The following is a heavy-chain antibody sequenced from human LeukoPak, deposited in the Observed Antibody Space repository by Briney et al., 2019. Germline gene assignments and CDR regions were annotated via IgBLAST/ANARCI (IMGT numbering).Heavy chain of an antibody. CDR1: GFTFSSYA. V-gene: IGHV3-23*01. CDR2: ISGSGGST. D-gene: IGHD6-13*01. CDR3: AKVSSSSSGY. J-gene: IGHJ4*02. Sequence: GGSLRLSCAASGFTFSSYAMSWVRQAPGKGLEWVSSISGSGGSTYYADSVKGRFTISRDNSKTALYLQMNSLRAEDTAAYYCAKVSSSSSGYWGQGTLVTVSS.